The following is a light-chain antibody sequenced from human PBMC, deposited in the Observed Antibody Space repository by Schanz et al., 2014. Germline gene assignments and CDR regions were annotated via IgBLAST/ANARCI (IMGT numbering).Light chain of an antibody. CDR3: GTWDASLSAGGV. CDR1: SSNIGSNF. CDR2: DNN. J-gene: IGLJ3*02. V-gene: IGLV1-51*01. Sequence: QSVLTQPPSVSAAPGQKVTISCSGSSSNIGSNFVSWYQQLPGTAPKLVIYDNNKRPSGIPDRFSGSKSGTSATLGITGLQTGDEADYYCGTWDASLSAGGVFGGGTKLTVL.